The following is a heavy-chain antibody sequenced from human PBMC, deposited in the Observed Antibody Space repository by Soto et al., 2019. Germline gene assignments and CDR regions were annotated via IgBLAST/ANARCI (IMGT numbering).Heavy chain of an antibody. CDR1: GGSVITAGSY. J-gene: IGHJ5*02. CDR3: AIEQLGTTSWRNGFDP. V-gene: IGHV4-31*03. CDR2: IYYSRTT. D-gene: IGHD2-2*01. Sequence: QVQLQESGPGLVKPSQTLSLTCTVSGGSVITAGSYWSWIRHHPGKGLEWIGYIYYSRTTYYNPSLKRGLSISVDTSKKQFSLKLPSVTAADTAIYYCAIEQLGTTSWRNGFDPWGQGILVTVSS.